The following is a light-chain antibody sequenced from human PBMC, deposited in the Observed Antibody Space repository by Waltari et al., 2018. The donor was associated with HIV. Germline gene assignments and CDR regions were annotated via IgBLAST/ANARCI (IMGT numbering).Light chain of an antibody. Sequence: DIQMTPSPPSLSASVGDRVTITCRASHNINNYVNWYKHKPGKVPRLLVYDASRVESGARSRFSGSGFGTDCTLTISSLQQEDFATYYCRQTYMAPLTFGPVTSVDFK. J-gene: IGKJ3*01. CDR3: RQTYMAPLT. CDR1: HNINNY. CDR2: DAS. V-gene: IGKV1-39*01.